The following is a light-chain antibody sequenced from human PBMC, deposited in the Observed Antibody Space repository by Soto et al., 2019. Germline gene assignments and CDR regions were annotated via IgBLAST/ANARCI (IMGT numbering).Light chain of an antibody. J-gene: IGKJ1*01. Sequence: EIVMTQSPATLSVSPGERASLSCRASQSVSTNLAWYQQKPAQAPRLLIYGASTRATGIPARFSGGGSGTEFTLTISSLQSEDFAVYYCQQYNKGPVTFGQGTKVEIK. V-gene: IGKV3-15*01. CDR1: QSVSTN. CDR2: GAS. CDR3: QQYNKGPVT.